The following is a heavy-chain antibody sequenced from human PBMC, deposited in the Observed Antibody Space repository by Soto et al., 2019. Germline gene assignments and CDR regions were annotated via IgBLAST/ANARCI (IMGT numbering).Heavy chain of an antibody. J-gene: IGHJ4*02. D-gene: IGHD2-2*01. Sequence: QVQLVQSGAEVKKPGSSVKVSCKASGGTFSSYTISWVRQAPGQGLEWMGRIIPILGIANYAQKFQGRVTITADKSTSTAYRELSSLRSEDTAVYYCARVGSSTSQDYWGQGTLVTVSS. V-gene: IGHV1-69*02. CDR2: IIPILGIA. CDR3: ARVGSSTSQDY. CDR1: GGTFSSYT.